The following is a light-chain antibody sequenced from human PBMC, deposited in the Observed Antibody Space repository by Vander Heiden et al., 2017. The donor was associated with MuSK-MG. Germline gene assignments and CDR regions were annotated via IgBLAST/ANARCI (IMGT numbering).Light chain of an antibody. J-gene: IGLJ1*01. CDR2: DDR. CDR3: QVWDGYSDQYV. V-gene: IGLV3-21*02. Sequence: SYVLTRPRSVSVAPRQTARISCGGDNIGNQGVHWYQQKAGQAPVLVVYDDRERPTGIPERFSGSNSGNTATLTISRVEAVDEAVYNCQVWDGYSDQYVFGTGTKVTVL. CDR1: NIGNQG.